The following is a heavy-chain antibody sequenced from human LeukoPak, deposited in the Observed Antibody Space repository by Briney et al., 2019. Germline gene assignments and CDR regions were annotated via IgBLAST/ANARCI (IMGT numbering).Heavy chain of an antibody. CDR2: ISSSSGYI. V-gene: IGHV3-21*01. CDR3: AKDLVVSGIAAAGPFDY. CDR1: GFTFSSYT. J-gene: IGHJ4*02. Sequence: PGGSLRLSCAASGFTFSSYTMNWVRQAPGKGLEWVSSISSSSGYIYYADSVKGRFTISRDNAKNSLYLQMNSLRAEDTAVYYCAKDLVVSGIAAAGPFDYWGQGTLVTVSS. D-gene: IGHD6-13*01.